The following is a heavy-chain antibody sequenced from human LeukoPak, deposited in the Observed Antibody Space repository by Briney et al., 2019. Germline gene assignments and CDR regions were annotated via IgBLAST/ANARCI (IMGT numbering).Heavy chain of an antibody. CDR1: GFTFSSYS. D-gene: IGHD5-18*01. Sequence: PGGSLRLSCAASGFTFSSYSMNWVRQAPGKGLEWVSSISSSSSYIYHADSVKGRFTISRDNAKNSLYLQMNSLRAEDTAVYYCATGYSYGYDYWGQGTLVTVSS. CDR2: ISSSSSYI. V-gene: IGHV3-21*01. J-gene: IGHJ4*02. CDR3: ATGYSYGYDY.